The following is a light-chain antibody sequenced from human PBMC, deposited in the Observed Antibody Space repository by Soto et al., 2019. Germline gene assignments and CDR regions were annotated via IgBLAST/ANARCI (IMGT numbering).Light chain of an antibody. CDR3: QHYNYLPPKT. V-gene: IGKV3-15*01. CDR1: QSVGNN. Sequence: EIVMTQSPATLSVSPGERTTLSCRASQSVGNNLAWYQQKPGQAPRLLLYGAYTRATGIPARFSGSGSGTDFTLTIRSLQSEDFAVYYCQHYNYLPPKTVGQGTNVEMK. J-gene: IGKJ1*01. CDR2: GAY.